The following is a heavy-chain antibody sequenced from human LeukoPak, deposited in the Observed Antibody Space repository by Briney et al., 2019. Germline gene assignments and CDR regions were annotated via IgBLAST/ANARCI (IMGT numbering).Heavy chain of an antibody. V-gene: IGHV5-51*01. Sequence: GESLKISCKGSGYPFSNSIIGWVRQMPGKGLEWMGIIYPGDSETRYSPSFQGQVTISADKSISTAYLQWSSLRASDTAMYYCARQFDYWGQGTLVTVSS. J-gene: IGHJ4*02. CDR3: ARQFDY. CDR2: IYPGDSET. CDR1: GYPFSNSI.